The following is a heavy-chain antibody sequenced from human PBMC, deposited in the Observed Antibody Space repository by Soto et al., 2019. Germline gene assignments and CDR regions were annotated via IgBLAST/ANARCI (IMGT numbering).Heavy chain of an antibody. CDR2: IYYSGST. J-gene: IGHJ4*02. CDR3: AGSFYYYDSSGYPYLSFDY. Sequence: SETLSLTCTVSGGSISSNYWSWIRQPPGKGLEWIGYIYYSGSTNYNPSLKSRVTISVDTSKNQFSLKLSSVTAADTAVYYCAGSFYYYDSSGYPYLSFDYWGQGTLVTVSS. D-gene: IGHD3-22*01. V-gene: IGHV4-59*01. CDR1: GGSISSNY.